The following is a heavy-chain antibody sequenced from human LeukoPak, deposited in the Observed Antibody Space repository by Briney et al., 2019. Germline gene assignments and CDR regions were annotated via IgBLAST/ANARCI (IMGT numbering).Heavy chain of an antibody. V-gene: IGHV1-18*01. Sequence: ASVKVSCKASGYTFTSYGISWVRQAPGQGLEWMGWISAYNGNTNYAQKLQGRVTMTTDTSTSTAYTELRSLRSDDTAVYYCARDSPRKPTTVSDYWGQGTLVTVSS. J-gene: IGHJ4*02. CDR1: GYTFTSYG. CDR2: ISAYNGNT. CDR3: ARDSPRKPTTVSDY. D-gene: IGHD4-17*01.